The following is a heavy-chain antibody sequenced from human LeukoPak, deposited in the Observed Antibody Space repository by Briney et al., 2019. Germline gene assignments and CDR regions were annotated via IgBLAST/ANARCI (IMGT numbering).Heavy chain of an antibody. CDR1: GLKFTDAW. J-gene: IGHJ4*02. CDR3: TWDSSGFYLLDS. V-gene: IGHV3-15*07. CDR2: IKSKGSGGTI. Sequence: GGSLRLSCAVSGLKFTDAWMNWVRQAPGKGLEWVGRIKSKGSGGTIDYAAPVKGRFTISRDDSKSTLYLQMNSLKTEDTAVYYCTWDSSGFYLLDSWGQGTLVTVSS. D-gene: IGHD3-22*01.